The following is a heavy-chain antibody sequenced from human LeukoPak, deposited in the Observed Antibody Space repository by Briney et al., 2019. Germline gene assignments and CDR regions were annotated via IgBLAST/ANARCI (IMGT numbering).Heavy chain of an antibody. Sequence: GGTLRLSCAASGFTFSNAWMSWVRQAPGKGLEWVGRIGSKAFNYATVYAASVEGRFTISRDDSKHTAFLQMNSLKTEDTAVYYCTRHLDGIAAYDYWGQGSLVTVSS. CDR1: GFTFSNAW. CDR3: TRHLDGIAAYDY. D-gene: IGHD6-13*01. V-gene: IGHV3-73*01. J-gene: IGHJ4*02. CDR2: IGSKAFNYAT.